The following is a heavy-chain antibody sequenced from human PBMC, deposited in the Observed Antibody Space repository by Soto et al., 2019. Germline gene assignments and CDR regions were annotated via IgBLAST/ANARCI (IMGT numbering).Heavy chain of an antibody. J-gene: IGHJ6*02. CDR1: GGTPSNSA. CDR2: TIPVFGLV. V-gene: IGHV1-69*01. CDR3: AGGRIVVVGSRAYYGMDV. D-gene: IGHD3-22*01. Sequence: QVHLLLQSGAEVKKPGSSVKVSCKASGGTPSNSAISWVRQAPGQGLEWMGGTIPVFGLVKYAQNFQGRVTITADESTNTAYMELSSLRPEDTAVYYCAGGRIVVVGSRAYYGMDVWGQGTTVTVSS.